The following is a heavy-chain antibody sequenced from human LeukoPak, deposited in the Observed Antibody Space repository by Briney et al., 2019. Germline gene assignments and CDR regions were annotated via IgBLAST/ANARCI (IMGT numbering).Heavy chain of an antibody. CDR3: ARDHTYSGYFFDY. CDR1: GFTFSSYW. Sequence: GGSLRLSCTASGFTFSSYWMSWVRQAPGKGLEWVANIKQDGREKSYGDSVKGRFTISRDNAKNSLYLLMNSLRVEDTAVYYCARDHTYSGYFFDYWGQGTLLTVSS. CDR2: IKQDGREK. V-gene: IGHV3-7*04. D-gene: IGHD4-11*01. J-gene: IGHJ4*02.